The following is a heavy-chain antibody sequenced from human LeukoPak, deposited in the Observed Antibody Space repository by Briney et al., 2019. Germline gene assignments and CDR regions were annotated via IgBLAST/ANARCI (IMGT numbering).Heavy chain of an antibody. D-gene: IGHD6-6*01. CDR2: IYTSGIT. CDR3: AKERSSWAFDI. V-gene: IGHV4-61*02. J-gene: IGHJ3*02. CDR1: GGSISSGSYY. Sequence: SQTLSLTCTVSGGSISSGSYYWSWVRQPAGKGLEWIGRIYTSGITNYNPSLKSRVTISVDTSKNQFSLKLSSVTAADTAVYYCAKERSSWAFDIWGQGTMLTVSS.